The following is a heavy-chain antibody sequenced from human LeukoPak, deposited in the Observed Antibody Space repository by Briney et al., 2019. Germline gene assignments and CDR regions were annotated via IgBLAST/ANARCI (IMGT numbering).Heavy chain of an antibody. CDR1: GASISGSGYY. CDR2: IYDSGST. CDR3: AKSGGYGLIDY. J-gene: IGHJ4*02. Sequence: SETLSLTCTVSGASISGSGYYWGWIRQPPGKGLEWIGNIYDSGSTYYNASLQSRVTISIDTSKDQFSLRLSSVTAADTAMYYCAKSGGYGLIDYWGQGTLVTVSS. D-gene: IGHD1-26*01. V-gene: IGHV4-39*01.